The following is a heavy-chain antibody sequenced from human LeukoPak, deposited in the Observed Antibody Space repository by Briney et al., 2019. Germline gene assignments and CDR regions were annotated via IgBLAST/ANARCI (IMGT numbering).Heavy chain of an antibody. CDR3: ARDGYYDLWSGYYYGMDV. CDR2: INAGNGNT. CDR1: GYTFTSYA. D-gene: IGHD3-3*01. V-gene: IGHV1-3*01. J-gene: IGHJ6*02. Sequence: ASVKVSCKASGYTFTSYAMHWVRQAPGQRLEWMGWINAGNGNTKYSQKFQGRVTITRDTSASTAYMELSSLRSEDTAVYYCARDGYYDLWSGYYYGMDVWGQGTTVTVSS.